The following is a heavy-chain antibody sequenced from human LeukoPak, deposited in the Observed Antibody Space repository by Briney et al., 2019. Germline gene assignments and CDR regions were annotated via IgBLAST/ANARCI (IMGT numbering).Heavy chain of an antibody. D-gene: IGHD3-22*01. CDR2: IYYSGST. J-gene: IGHJ4*02. V-gene: IGHV4-59*01. CDR1: GGSISSYY. Sequence: SETLSLTCTVSGGSISSYYWSWIRQPPEKGLEWIGYIYYSGSTNYNPSLKSRVTISVDTSKNQFSLKLSSVTAADTAVYYCAREDSSGLPRGWGQGTLVTVSS. CDR3: AREDSSGLPRG.